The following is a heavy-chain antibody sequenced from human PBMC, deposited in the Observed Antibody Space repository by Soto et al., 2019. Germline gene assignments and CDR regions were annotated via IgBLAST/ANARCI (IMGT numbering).Heavy chain of an antibody. V-gene: IGHV3-23*01. CDR1: GFTFSSYA. Sequence: LRLSCAASGFTFSSYAMSWVHQAPGKGLEWVSAISGSGGSTYYADSVKGRFTISRDNSKNTLYLQMNSLRAEDTAVYYCAKLYCGGDCYSDGPYYYYGMDVWGQGTTVTVSS. CDR3: AKLYCGGDCYSDGPYYYYGMDV. CDR2: ISGSGGST. D-gene: IGHD2-21*02. J-gene: IGHJ6*02.